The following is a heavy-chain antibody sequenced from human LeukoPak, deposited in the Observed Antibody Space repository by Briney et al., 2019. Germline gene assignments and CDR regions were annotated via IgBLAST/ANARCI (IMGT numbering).Heavy chain of an antibody. Sequence: GGSLRLSCAASGFTFSDYAMTWVRQAPGKGLEWVATISGSGVMTYYADSVKGRFTVSGDNSKNTLYLQMSSLTAADTAVYYCAKDRSIGTYYTFDHWGQGTLATVSS. D-gene: IGHD1-26*01. J-gene: IGHJ4*02. CDR1: GFTFSDYA. CDR2: ISGSGVMT. CDR3: AKDRSIGTYYTFDH. V-gene: IGHV3-23*01.